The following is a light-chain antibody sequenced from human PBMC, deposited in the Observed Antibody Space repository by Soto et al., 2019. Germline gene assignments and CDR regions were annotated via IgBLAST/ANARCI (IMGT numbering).Light chain of an antibody. CDR1: SSDVGGYNF. V-gene: IGLV2-14*01. CDR2: QVS. J-gene: IGLJ1*01. Sequence: QSALPQPASVSGSPGQSVTISCTGTSSDVGGYNFVSWFQQHPGKAPKLMIYQVSNRPSGVSDRFSGSKSGNTACLTISGLQAEDEADYYCSSYTSSATLVFGTGTKLPVL. CDR3: SSYTSSATLV.